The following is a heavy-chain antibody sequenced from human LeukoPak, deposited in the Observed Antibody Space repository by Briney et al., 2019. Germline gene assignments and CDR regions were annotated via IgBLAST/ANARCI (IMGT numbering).Heavy chain of an antibody. CDR1: GFTFSSYW. CDR2: INHSGST. CDR3: ARAYYGSGSYYSTRNYYYYYIDV. J-gene: IGHJ6*03. V-gene: IGHV4-34*01. Sequence: LRLSCAASGFTFSSYWMSWIRQPPGKGREWIGEINHSGSTNYNPSLKSRVTISVDTSKNQFSLKLSSVTAADTAVYYCARAYYGSGSYYSTRNYYYYYIDVWGKGTTVTISS. D-gene: IGHD3-10*01.